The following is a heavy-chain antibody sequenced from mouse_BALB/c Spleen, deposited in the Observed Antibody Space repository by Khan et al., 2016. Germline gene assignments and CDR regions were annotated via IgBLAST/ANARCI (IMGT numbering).Heavy chain of an antibody. J-gene: IGHJ4*01. D-gene: IGHD2-14*01. CDR1: GFTFSSFG. CDR3: ARDYRYVMGY. V-gene: IGHV5-17*02. Sequence: EVELVESGGGLVQPGGSRKLSCAASGFTFSSFGMHWVRQAPEKGLEWVAYISSGSSTIYYADTVKGRFTIPRDNPKNTLFLQMTSLRSEDTAMYYCARDYRYVMGYWGQGTSVTVSS. CDR2: ISSGSSTI.